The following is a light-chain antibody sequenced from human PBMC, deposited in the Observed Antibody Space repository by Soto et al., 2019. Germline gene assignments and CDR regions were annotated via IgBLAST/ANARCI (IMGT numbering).Light chain of an antibody. CDR3: SSCTGSSTFV. CDR1: SSVVGGYDY. J-gene: IGLJ1*01. Sequence: QSVLTQPASVSGSPGQSITISCTGTSSVVGGYDYVSWYQQLPGKAPKLLIYDVNNRPSGVSHRFSGSKSGNTASLTISGLQAEDEADYYCSSCTGSSTFVFGTGTKVTVL. CDR2: DVN. V-gene: IGLV2-14*01.